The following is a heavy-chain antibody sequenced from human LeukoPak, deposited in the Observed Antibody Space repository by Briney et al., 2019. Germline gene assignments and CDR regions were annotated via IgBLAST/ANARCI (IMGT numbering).Heavy chain of an antibody. V-gene: IGHV3-30*18. D-gene: IGHD3-22*01. CDR3: AKDGSGYYYDSSGYYYLGYYFDY. J-gene: IGHJ4*02. CDR1: GFTFSSYG. Sequence: QPGGSLRLSCAASGFTFSSYGMHGARQAPGKGLEWVAVISYDGSNKYYADSVKGRFTISRDNSKNTLYLQMNSLRAEDTAVYYCAKDGSGYYYDSSGYYYLGYYFDYWGQGTLVTVSS. CDR2: ISYDGSNK.